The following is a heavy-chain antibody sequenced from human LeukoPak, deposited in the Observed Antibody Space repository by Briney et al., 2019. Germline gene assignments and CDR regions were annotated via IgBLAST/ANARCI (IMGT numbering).Heavy chain of an antibody. CDR2: IYYSGST. V-gene: IGHV4-39*01. CDR1: GGSISSSSYY. D-gene: IGHD1-1*01. CDR3: ARRSTKENGFDF. Sequence: SETLSLTCTVSGGSISSSSYYWGWIRQPPGKVLEWIGSIYYSGSTYYNPSLKSRVTISVDTSKNQFSLKLTSVTAADTAVYYCARRSTKENGFDFWGQGTLVTVSS. J-gene: IGHJ4*02.